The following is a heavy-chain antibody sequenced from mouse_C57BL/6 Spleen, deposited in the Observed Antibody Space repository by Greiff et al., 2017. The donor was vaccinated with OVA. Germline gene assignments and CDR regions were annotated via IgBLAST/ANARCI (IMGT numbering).Heavy chain of an antibody. CDR2: IDPSDSYT. V-gene: IGHV1-50*01. J-gene: IGHJ2*01. CDR1: GYTFTSYW. CDR3: ARERTTVVENLDY. D-gene: IGHD1-1*01. Sequence: QVQLQQPGAELVKPGASVKLSCKASGYTFTSYWMQWVKQRPGQGLEWIGEIDPSDSYTNYNQKFKGKATLTVDTSSSTAYMQLSSLTSEDSAVYYCARERTTVVENLDYWGQGTTLTVSS.